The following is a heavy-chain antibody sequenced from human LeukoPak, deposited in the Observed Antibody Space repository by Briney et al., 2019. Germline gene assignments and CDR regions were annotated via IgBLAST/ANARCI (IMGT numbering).Heavy chain of an antibody. CDR3: ARKQQLAHGLDY. J-gene: IGHJ4*02. CDR1: GFTFSSYG. D-gene: IGHD6-13*01. V-gene: IGHV3-30*03. CDR2: ISYDGSNK. Sequence: GGSLRLSCAASGFTFSSYGMHWVRQAPGKGLEWVAVISYDGSNKYYADSVKGRFTISRDNSKNTLYLQMDSLRAEDTAVYYCARKQQLAHGLDYWGQGTLVTVS.